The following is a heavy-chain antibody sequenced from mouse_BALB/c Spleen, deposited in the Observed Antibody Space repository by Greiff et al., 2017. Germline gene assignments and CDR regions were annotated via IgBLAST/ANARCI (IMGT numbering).Heavy chain of an antibody. D-gene: IGHD2-2*01. CDR2: ISYSGST. CDR1: GYSITSDYA. V-gene: IGHV3-2*02. CDR3: ARSDGYDGWYFDV. J-gene: IGHJ1*01. Sequence: EVKLMESGPGLVKPSQSLSLTCTVTGYSITSDYAWNWIRQFPGNKLEWMGYISYSGSTSYNPSLKSRISITRDTSKNQFFLQLNSVTTEDTATYYCARSDGYDGWYFDVWGAGTTVTVSS.